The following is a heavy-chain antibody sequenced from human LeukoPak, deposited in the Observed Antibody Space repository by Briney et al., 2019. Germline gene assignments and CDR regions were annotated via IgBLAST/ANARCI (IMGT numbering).Heavy chain of an antibody. J-gene: IGHJ4*02. CDR3: ARGEGYCSSTSCSEGDY. CDR2: ISAYNGNT. Sequence: ASVKVSCKASGYIFTSYGMSWVRQAPGQGLEWMGWISAYNGNTNYAQKLQGRVTMTTDTSTSTAYMELRSLRSDDTAVYYCARGEGYCSSTSCSEGDYWGQGTLVTVSS. CDR1: GYIFTSYG. V-gene: IGHV1-18*01. D-gene: IGHD2-2*01.